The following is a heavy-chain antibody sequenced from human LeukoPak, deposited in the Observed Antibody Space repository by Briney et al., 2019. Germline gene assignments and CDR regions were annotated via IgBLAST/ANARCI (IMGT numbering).Heavy chain of an antibody. CDR3: ARGLVGFYCSGGSCLDY. V-gene: IGHV1-69*02. CDR2: IIPILGIA. CDR1: GGTFSSYT. D-gene: IGHD2-15*01. J-gene: IGHJ4*02. Sequence: SVKVSCKASGGTFSSYTISWVRQAPGQGLEWMGRIIPILGIANYAQKFQGRVTITVDKSTSTAYMELSSLRSEDTAVYYCARGLVGFYCSGGSCLDYWGQGTLVTVSS.